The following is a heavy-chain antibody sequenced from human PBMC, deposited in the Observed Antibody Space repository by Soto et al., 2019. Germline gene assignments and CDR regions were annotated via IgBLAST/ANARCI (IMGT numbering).Heavy chain of an antibody. J-gene: IGHJ6*03. D-gene: IGHD6-13*01. Sequence: ASVKVSCKASGYTFTGYDINWVRQATGQGLEWMGWMNPNSGNTGYAQKFQGRVTMTRNTSISTAYMELSSLRSEDTAVYYCARGGRSGWYGDYNNYYMDVWDKGTTVTVPS. V-gene: IGHV1-8*01. CDR1: GYTFTGYD. CDR3: ARGGRSGWYGDYNNYYMDV. CDR2: MNPNSGNT.